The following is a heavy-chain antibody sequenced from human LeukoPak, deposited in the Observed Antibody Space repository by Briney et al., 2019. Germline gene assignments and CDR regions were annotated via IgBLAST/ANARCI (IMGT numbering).Heavy chain of an antibody. D-gene: IGHD3-22*01. J-gene: IGHJ4*02. Sequence: ASVKVSCKASGYTFTSYGISWVRQAPGLGLEWMGWISGYNGNTNYAQKLQGAITMTTDASTSTAYMEPRSLRSDDTAVYYCTRDLGGYPYYFDYWGQGTLVTVSS. CDR3: TRDLGGYPYYFDY. CDR2: ISGYNGNT. CDR1: GYTFTSYG. V-gene: IGHV1-18*01.